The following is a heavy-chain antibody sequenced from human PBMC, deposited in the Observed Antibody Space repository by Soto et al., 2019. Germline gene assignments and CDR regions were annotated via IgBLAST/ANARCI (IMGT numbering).Heavy chain of an antibody. Sequence: EVQLVESGGTLIQPGGSLRLSCAASGFTVSQNHMSWVRQAPGKGLVWVSIIYSGGSTYYADSVQGRFTISRDNSKNTLFLQMDSLRAEDTAVYYCASLTTLTTNHWGQGTLVTVSS. J-gene: IGHJ4*02. CDR3: ASLTTLTTNH. D-gene: IGHD4-17*01. CDR2: IYSGGST. CDR1: GFTVSQNH. V-gene: IGHV3-53*01.